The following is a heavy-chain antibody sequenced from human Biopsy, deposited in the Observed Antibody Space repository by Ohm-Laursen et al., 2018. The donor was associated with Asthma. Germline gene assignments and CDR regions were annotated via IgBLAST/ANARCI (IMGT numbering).Heavy chain of an antibody. V-gene: IGHV3-11*04. CDR3: SREEPTSGWYQGSILR. CDR1: GFSFSDYA. CDR2: ISRANPWTDSTI. J-gene: IGHJ4*02. Sequence: LSLTCAASGFSFSDYAMSWVRQAPGKGLEWVAYISRANPWTDSTIYYADSVKGRSTISRDNSKNTLYLQMNSLRAEDTAVYYCSREEPTSGWYQGSILRWGQGTLVTVSS. D-gene: IGHD6-19*01.